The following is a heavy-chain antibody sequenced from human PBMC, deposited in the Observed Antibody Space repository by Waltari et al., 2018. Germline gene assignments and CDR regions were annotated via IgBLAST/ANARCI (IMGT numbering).Heavy chain of an antibody. V-gene: IGHV3-48*01. J-gene: IGHJ4*02. Sequence: EVQLVEAGGGLVQPGGALRLAWAASGFTLSGYSMNWVRQAPGKGPEWISYINSGITTISYADSVRGRFTISRDNAKSFLYLDLFSLRGEDTAVYYCVRDPYHDPSGYPGYWGQGTLVIVSS. CDR3: VRDPYHDPSGYPGY. D-gene: IGHD3-22*01. CDR2: INSGITTI. CDR1: GFTLSGYS.